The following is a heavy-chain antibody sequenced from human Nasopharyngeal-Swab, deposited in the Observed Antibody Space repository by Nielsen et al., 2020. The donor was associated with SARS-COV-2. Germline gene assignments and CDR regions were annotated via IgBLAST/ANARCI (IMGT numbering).Heavy chain of an antibody. CDR3: ARDLGYSGSYNDAFDI. Sequence: GESLKISCAASGFTFSSYSMNWVRRAPGKGLEWVSPINSSSSYIYYADSVKGRFTISRDNAKNSLYLQMNSLRAEDTAVYYCARDLGYSGSYNDAFDIWGQGTMVTVSS. J-gene: IGHJ3*02. CDR1: GFTFSSYS. CDR2: INSSSSYI. D-gene: IGHD1-26*01. V-gene: IGHV3-21*01.